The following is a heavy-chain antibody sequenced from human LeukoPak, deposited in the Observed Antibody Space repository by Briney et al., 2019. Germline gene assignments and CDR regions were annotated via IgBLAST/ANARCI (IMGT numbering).Heavy chain of an antibody. J-gene: IGHJ6*02. V-gene: IGHV3-30*03. CDR1: GFTFSSYG. CDR3: ARVMYDFWSGYYSYYYYGMDV. D-gene: IGHD3-3*01. CDR2: ISYDGSNK. Sequence: PGGSLRLSCAASGFTFSSYGMHWVRQAPGKGLEWVAVISYDGSNKYYADSVKGRFTISRDNSKNTLYLQMNSLRAEDTAVYYCARVMYDFWSGYYSYYYYGMDVWGQGTTVTVSS.